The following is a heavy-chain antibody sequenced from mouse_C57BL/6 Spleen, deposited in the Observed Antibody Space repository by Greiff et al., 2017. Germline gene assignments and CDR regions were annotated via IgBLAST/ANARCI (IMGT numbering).Heavy chain of an antibody. V-gene: IGHV5-17*01. Sequence: EVQRVESGGGLVKPGGSLKLSCAASGFTFSDYGMHWVRQAPEKGLEWVAYISSGSSTIYYADTVKGRFTISRDNAKNTLFLQMTSLRSEDTAMYYCARRITTVGEDYYAMDYWGQGTSVTVSS. D-gene: IGHD1-1*01. J-gene: IGHJ4*01. CDR1: GFTFSDYG. CDR3: ARRITTVGEDYYAMDY. CDR2: ISSGSSTI.